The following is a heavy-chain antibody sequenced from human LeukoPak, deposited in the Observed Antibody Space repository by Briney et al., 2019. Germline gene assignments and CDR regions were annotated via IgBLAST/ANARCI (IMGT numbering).Heavy chain of an antibody. J-gene: IGHJ4*02. CDR2: ISSSGYTV. D-gene: IGHD2-8*01. V-gene: IGHV3-48*03. CDR1: GFSFSNYE. CDR3: AREESYGRFDY. Sequence: GGSLRLSCAASGFSFSNYEMNWVRQAPGKGREWVSYISSSGYTVRYAGSVKGRFTISRDNAKNSLYLQMNSLRAEDTAVYYCAREESYGRFDYWGQGTLVTVSS.